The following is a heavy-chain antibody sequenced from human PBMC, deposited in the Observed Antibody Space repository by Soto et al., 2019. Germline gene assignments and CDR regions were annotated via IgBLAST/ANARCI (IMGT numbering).Heavy chain of an antibody. D-gene: IGHD5-12*01. V-gene: IGHV3-30*18. CDR1: GFTFSSFG. Sequence: QVQLVESGGGVVQPGRSLRLSCAASGFTFSSFGMHWVRQAPGKGLEWVAVASYDGSYKYYADSVKGRFTISRDNSKNTLYLQRNSLRAEDTAVYYCAKERSVVATPPDFDYWGQGTLVTVSS. CDR2: ASYDGSYK. CDR3: AKERSVVATPPDFDY. J-gene: IGHJ4*02.